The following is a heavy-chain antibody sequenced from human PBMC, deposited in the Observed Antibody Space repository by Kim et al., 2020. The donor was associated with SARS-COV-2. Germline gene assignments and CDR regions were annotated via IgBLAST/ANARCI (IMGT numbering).Heavy chain of an antibody. D-gene: IGHD6-13*01. J-gene: IGHJ4*02. V-gene: IGHV3-33*06. Sequence: GGSLRLSCAASGFTFSSYGMHWVRQAPGKGLEWVAVIWYDGSNKYYADSVKGRFTISRDNSKNTLYLQMNSLRAEDTAVYYCAKDQDIAAAGTDYWGQGTLVIVSS. CDR1: GFTFSSYG. CDR3: AKDQDIAAAGTDY. CDR2: IWYDGSNK.